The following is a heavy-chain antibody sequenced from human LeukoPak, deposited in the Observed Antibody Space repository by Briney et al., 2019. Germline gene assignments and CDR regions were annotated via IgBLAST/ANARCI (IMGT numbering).Heavy chain of an antibody. V-gene: IGHV4-39*07. CDR3: ARDLVYYYDSSGFDY. CDR1: GGSISSSSYY. Sequence: SETLSLTCTVSGGSISSSSYYWGWIRQPPGKGLEGVGSIYDSGSTYYNPSLKSRVTISVDTSKNQFSLKLSSVTAADTAVYYCARDLVYYYDSSGFDYWGQGTLVTVSS. J-gene: IGHJ4*02. CDR2: IYDSGST. D-gene: IGHD3-22*01.